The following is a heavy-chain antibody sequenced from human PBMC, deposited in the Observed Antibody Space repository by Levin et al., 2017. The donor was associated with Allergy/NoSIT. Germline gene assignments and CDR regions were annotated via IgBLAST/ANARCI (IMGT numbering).Heavy chain of an antibody. CDR2: ISSSGSTI. Sequence: GGSLRLSCAASGFTFSSYEMNWVRQAPGKGLEWVSYISSSGSTIYYADSVKGRFTISRDNAKNSLYLQMNSLRAEDTAVYYCARDRGSDGMDVWGQGTTVTVSS. CDR1: GFTFSSYE. D-gene: IGHD3-10*01. V-gene: IGHV3-48*03. CDR3: ARDRGSDGMDV. J-gene: IGHJ6*02.